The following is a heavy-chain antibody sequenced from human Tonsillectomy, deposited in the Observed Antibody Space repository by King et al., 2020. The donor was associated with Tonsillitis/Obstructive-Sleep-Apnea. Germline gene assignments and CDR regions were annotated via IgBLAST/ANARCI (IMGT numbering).Heavy chain of an antibody. Sequence: VQLVESGGGVVRPGGSLRLSCAASGFTFDDYGMRWFRKAPGKVLEWVSGISWNGGSTGYADTVKGRFTISRDNSKNSLYLQMNSLRAEDTALYYCARDRGYCSSTSCNAFDIWGQGTMVTVSS. D-gene: IGHD2-2*01. J-gene: IGHJ3*02. V-gene: IGHV3-20*04. CDR2: ISWNGGST. CDR3: ARDRGYCSSTSCNAFDI. CDR1: GFTFDDYG.